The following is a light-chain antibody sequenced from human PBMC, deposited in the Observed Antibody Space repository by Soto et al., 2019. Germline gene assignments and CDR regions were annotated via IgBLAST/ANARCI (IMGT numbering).Light chain of an antibody. CDR1: QSVSRY. Sequence: VLTLSPGTLSLSPGARATLSCRASQSVSRYLAWYKQKPCQAPRILIYDASYRATGIPARFSGSGSGTDFILTIRSLEPDDFAIYYCQQRSNWITFGQGTQVDIK. V-gene: IGKV3-11*01. CDR2: DAS. CDR3: QQRSNWIT. J-gene: IGKJ5*01.